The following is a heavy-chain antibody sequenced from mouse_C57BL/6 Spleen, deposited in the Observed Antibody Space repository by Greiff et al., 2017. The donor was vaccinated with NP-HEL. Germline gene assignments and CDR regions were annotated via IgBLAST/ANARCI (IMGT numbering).Heavy chain of an antibody. V-gene: IGHV1-62-2*01. J-gene: IGHJ1*03. CDR1: GYTFTEYT. Sequence: QVQLKQSGAELVKPGASVKLSCKASGYTFTEYTIHWVKQRSGQGLEWIGWFYPGSGSIKYNEKFKDKATLTADKSSSTVYMELSRLTSEDSAVYFCARHGDYYYGSRRWYFDVWGTGTTVTVSS. CDR2: FYPGSGSI. CDR3: ARHGDYYYGSRRWYFDV. D-gene: IGHD1-1*01.